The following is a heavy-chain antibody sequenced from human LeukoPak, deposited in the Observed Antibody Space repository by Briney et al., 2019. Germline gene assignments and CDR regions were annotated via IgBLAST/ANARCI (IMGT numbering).Heavy chain of an antibody. J-gene: IGHJ6*02. CDR2: ISGSGGGT. V-gene: IGHV3-23*01. D-gene: IGHD1-7*01. CDR1: GLTFSSYA. CDR3: AKDLGLQLNYYYYGMDG. Sequence: GGSLRLSCAASGLTFSSYAMSWVRQAPGKGLKWVSGISGSGGGTYYADSVKGRFTISRDNSKNTLYLQMNSLRAEDTAVYYCAKDLGLQLNYYYYGMDGWGQGTTVTVS.